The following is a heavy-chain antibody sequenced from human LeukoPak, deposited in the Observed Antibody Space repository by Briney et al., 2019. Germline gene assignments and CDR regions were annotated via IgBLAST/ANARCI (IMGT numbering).Heavy chain of an antibody. Sequence: GESLKISCKGSGYSFTSYWIGWVRQMPGKGLEWMGIIYPGDSDTRYSPSFQGQVTISADKSISTAYLQWSSLKASDTAMYYCARAPPYGPGYYYYYYMDVWGKGTTVTVSS. V-gene: IGHV5-51*01. CDR2: IYPGDSDT. CDR1: GYSFTSYW. D-gene: IGHD4-17*01. CDR3: ARAPPYGPGYYYYYYMDV. J-gene: IGHJ6*03.